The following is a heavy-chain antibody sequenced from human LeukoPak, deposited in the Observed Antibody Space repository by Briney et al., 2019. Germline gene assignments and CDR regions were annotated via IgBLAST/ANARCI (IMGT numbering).Heavy chain of an antibody. CDR1: GYSFTSYW. V-gene: IGHV5-51*01. CDR2: IYPGDSDT. J-gene: IGHJ5*02. CDR3: ARQVSWNSDDWFDP. D-gene: IGHD1-7*01. Sequence: GESLKISCKGSGYSFTSYWIGWVRQMPGKGLEWMGIIYPGDSDTRYSPSFQGQVTISADRSIGTAYLQWSSLKASDTAMYYCARQVSWNSDDWFDPWGQGTLVTVSS.